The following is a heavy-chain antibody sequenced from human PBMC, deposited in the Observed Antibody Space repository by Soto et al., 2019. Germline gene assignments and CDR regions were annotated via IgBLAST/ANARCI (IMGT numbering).Heavy chain of an antibody. J-gene: IGHJ4*02. CDR3: TSSHDIVVVVAATSVNFDY. V-gene: IGHV3-15*01. CDR2: IKSKTDGGTT. D-gene: IGHD2-15*01. CDR1: GFTFSNAW. Sequence: EVQLVESGGGLVKPGGSLRLSCAASGFTFSNAWMSWVRQAPGKGLEWVGRIKSKTDGGTTDYAAPVKGRFTISRDDSNNTLYLQMNSLKTEDTAVYYCTSSHDIVVVVAATSVNFDYWGQGTLVTVSS.